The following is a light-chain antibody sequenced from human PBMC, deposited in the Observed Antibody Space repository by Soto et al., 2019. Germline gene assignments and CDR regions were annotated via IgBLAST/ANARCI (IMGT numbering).Light chain of an antibody. CDR2: AAS. J-gene: IGKJ3*01. CDR1: QSISGY. V-gene: IGKV1-39*01. Sequence: DIQMTQSPSSLSASVGDRVTITCRASQSISGYLNWYQQKPGKAPKLLISAASSLQSGVPSRLSGSGSGTDFTLTISSLQPEDFATYYCQQSYSTPYTFGPGTKVDIK. CDR3: QQSYSTPYT.